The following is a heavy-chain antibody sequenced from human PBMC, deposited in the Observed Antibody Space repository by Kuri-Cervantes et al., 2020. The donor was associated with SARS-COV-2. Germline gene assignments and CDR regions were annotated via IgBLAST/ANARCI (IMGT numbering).Heavy chain of an antibody. CDR3: AATPAAGVDYYFDY. V-gene: IGHV4-30-4*08. D-gene: IGHD6-13*01. CDR2: IYYSGST. J-gene: IGHJ4*02. CDR1: GGSISSGDYY. Sequence: SETLSLTCTVSGGSISSGDYYWSWIRQPPGKGLEWIGYIYYSGSTYYNPSLKSRVTISVDTSKNQFSLKLSSVTAADTAVYYCAATPAAGVDYYFDYWGQGTLVTDSS.